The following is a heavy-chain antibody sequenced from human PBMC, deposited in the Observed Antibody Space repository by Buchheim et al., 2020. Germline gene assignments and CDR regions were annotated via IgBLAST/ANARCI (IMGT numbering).Heavy chain of an antibody. CDR2: IYYSGST. J-gene: IGHJ5*02. V-gene: IGHV4-61*01. D-gene: IGHD2-15*01. CDR3: AREGCSGGSCFSWFDP. Sequence: QVQLQESGPGLVKPSETLSLTCTVSGGSVSSGSYYWSWIRQPPGKGLESIGYIYYSGSTNYNPSLKSRVTISVDTSKNQFSLKLSSVTAADTAVYYWAREGCSGGSCFSWFDPWGQGTL. CDR1: GGSVSSGSYY.